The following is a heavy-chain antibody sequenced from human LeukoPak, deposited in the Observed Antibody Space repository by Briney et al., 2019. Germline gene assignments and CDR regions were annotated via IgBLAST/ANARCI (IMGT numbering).Heavy chain of an antibody. Sequence: GGSLRLSCAASGFTFSSYSMNWVRQAPGKGLEWVSSISSSSSYIYYADAVKDRYTISRDNAKNSLYLQMNSLRAEDTAVYYCASGSYLRFDYWGQGTLVTVSS. J-gene: IGHJ4*02. CDR1: GFTFSSYS. CDR2: ISSSSSYI. V-gene: IGHV3-21*01. D-gene: IGHD1-26*01. CDR3: ASGSYLRFDY.